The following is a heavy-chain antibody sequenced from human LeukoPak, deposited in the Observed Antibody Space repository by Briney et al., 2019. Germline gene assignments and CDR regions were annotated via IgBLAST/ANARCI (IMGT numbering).Heavy chain of an antibody. Sequence: PGGSLRLSCAASGFTFSSYWMHWVRQAPGKGLVWVALIYGDGSFTRYADSVKGRFTISGDNAKNTVYLQMNSLRVEDTAVYYCARVYETNGYLYWGQGSLVTVSS. J-gene: IGHJ4*02. CDR3: ARVYETNGYLY. CDR2: IYGDGSFT. V-gene: IGHV3-74*01. D-gene: IGHD3-22*01. CDR1: GFTFSSYW.